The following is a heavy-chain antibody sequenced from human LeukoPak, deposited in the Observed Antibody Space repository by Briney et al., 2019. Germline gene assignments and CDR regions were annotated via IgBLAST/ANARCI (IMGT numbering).Heavy chain of an antibody. J-gene: IGHJ4*02. CDR1: GFTVSSNY. Sequence: GGSLRLSCAASGFTVSSNYMSWVRQAPGKGLEWVSVIYSGGSTYYADSVTGRFTISRDNSKNTLYLQMNSLRAEDTAVYYCARGDGGSPPYFDYWGQGTLVTVSS. V-gene: IGHV3-53*01. CDR3: ARGDGGSPPYFDY. CDR2: IYSGGST. D-gene: IGHD2-15*01.